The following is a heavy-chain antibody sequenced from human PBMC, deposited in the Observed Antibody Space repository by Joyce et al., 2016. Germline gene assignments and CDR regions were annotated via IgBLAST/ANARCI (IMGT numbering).Heavy chain of an antibody. J-gene: IGHJ4*02. V-gene: IGHV5-51*01. CDR3: ARKQKSGPVDY. Sequence: EVRLVQSRAEVKKPGDFLKISCQGSGYSFNDYWLGWVRQTPEKGLEWMGLIYPDNSDTKYSPSFQGQVTISADRSRGAAYLQWSRLKASDTAIYYCARKQKSGPVDYWGQGTLVSVSS. D-gene: IGHD3-3*01. CDR2: IYPDNSDT. CDR1: GYSFNDYW.